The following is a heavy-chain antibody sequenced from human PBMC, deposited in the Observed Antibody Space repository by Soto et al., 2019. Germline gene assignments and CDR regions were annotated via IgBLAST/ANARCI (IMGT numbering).Heavy chain of an antibody. V-gene: IGHV4-31*03. CDR1: VDSISSGGYY. Sequence: SETLSLNCTVSVDSISSGGYYWSWIRQHPGKGLEWIGSIYYSGSTYYNPSLKSRVTISVDTSKNQFSLKLSSVSAADTAVYFCARIVKAGYYGMDVWGQGTTVTVSS. J-gene: IGHJ6*02. CDR2: IYYSGST. CDR3: ARIVKAGYYGMDV. D-gene: IGHD6-19*01.